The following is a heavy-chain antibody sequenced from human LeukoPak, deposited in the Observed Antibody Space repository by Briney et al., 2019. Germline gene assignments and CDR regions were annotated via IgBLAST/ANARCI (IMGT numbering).Heavy chain of an antibody. J-gene: IGHJ5*02. Sequence: ASVKVSCKVSGYTLTELSMHWVRQAPGQGLEWMGWISAYNGNTNYAQKLQGRVTMTTDTSTSTAYMELRSLRSDDTAVYYCARDDGEQRFDPWGQGTLVTVSS. CDR1: GYTLTELS. V-gene: IGHV1-18*01. CDR3: ARDDGEQRFDP. CDR2: ISAYNGNT. D-gene: IGHD5-24*01.